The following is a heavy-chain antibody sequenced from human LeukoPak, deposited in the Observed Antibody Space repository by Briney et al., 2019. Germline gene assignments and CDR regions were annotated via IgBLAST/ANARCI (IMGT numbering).Heavy chain of an antibody. D-gene: IGHD3-22*01. CDR1: GFTVSRNF. CDR2: IHSSGST. J-gene: IGHJ4*02. V-gene: IGHV3-66*01. CDR3: ARDSYFETTGYYYSDY. Sequence: GGSLRLSCAASGFTVSRNFMSWVRQAPGKGLAWVSVIHSSGSTFYADSVRGRFSISRDISKNTLHLQMNSLRAEDTAVYYCARDSYFETTGYYYSDYWGQGTLVTVSS.